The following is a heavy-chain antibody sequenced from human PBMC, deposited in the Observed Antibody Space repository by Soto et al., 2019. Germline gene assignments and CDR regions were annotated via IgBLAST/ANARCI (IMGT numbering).Heavy chain of an antibody. CDR2: MTGDGRTT. Sequence: LRLSCAASGFTFGDYWMHWVRQPPGKGPEWVSRMTGDGRTTQYADSVKGRFTASRDNAKSTLYLQMNSLRAEDTAVYYCATAEVDYWGQGTRVTAPQ. J-gene: IGHJ4*02. CDR1: GFTFGDYW. CDR3: ATAEVDY. V-gene: IGHV3-74*03.